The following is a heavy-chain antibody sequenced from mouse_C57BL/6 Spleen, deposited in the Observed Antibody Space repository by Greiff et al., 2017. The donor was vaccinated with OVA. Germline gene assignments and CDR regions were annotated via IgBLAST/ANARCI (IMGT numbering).Heavy chain of an antibody. CDR2: IDPSDSYT. D-gene: IGHD1-1*01. Sequence: QVQLQQPGAELVMPGASVKLSCKASGYTFTSYWMHWVKQRPGQGLEWIGEIDPSDSYTNYNQKFKGKSTLTVDKSSSTAYMQLSSLTSEDSAVYYCAREGITNGVAYWGQGTLVTVSA. V-gene: IGHV1-69*01. CDR1: GYTFTSYW. J-gene: IGHJ3*01. CDR3: AREGITNGVAY.